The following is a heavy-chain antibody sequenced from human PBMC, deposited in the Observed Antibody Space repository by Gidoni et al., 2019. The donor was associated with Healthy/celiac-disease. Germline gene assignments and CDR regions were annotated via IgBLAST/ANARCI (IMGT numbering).Heavy chain of an antibody. J-gene: IGHJ4*02. D-gene: IGHD2-2*01. Sequence: GKGLEWVAFIRYDGSNKYYADSVKGRFTISRDNSKNTLYLQMNSLRAEDTAVYYCAKHTWKDCSSTSCYAFDYWAREPWSPSPQ. CDR3: AKHTWKDCSSTSCYAFDY. V-gene: IGHV3-30*02. CDR2: IRYDGSNK.